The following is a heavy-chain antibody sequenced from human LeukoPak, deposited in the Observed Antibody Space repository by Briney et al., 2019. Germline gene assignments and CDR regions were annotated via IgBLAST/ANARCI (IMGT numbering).Heavy chain of an antibody. CDR1: GGSISSYY. CDR3: ARHFDYYDSSGYYNGYYFDY. V-gene: IGHV4-59*08. D-gene: IGHD3-22*01. J-gene: IGHJ4*02. CDR2: IYYSGST. Sequence: PSVTLSLTCTVSGGSISSYYWSWIRQPPGKGLEWIGYIYYSGSTNYNPSLKSRVTISVDTSKNQFSLKLSSVTAADTAVYYCARHFDYYDSSGYYNGYYFDYWGQGTLVTVSS.